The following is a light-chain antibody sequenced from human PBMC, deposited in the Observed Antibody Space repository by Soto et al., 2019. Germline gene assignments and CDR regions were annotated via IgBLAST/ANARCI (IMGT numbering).Light chain of an antibody. CDR2: GAS. J-gene: IGKJ4*01. CDR3: QQVKRSPLT. CDR1: EDIRSY. V-gene: IGKV1-9*01. Sequence: DIQLTQSPSFLSASVGDRVSITCRASEDIRSYLAWYQRKPGKAPKVLIYGASTLQSGVPSSFTGSGSGTEFALTISSLQPEDFASYYCQQVKRSPLTFGGGTKVEIK.